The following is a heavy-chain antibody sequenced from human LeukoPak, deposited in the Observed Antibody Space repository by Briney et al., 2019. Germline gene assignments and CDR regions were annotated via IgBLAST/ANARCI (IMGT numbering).Heavy chain of an antibody. D-gene: IGHD4-17*01. CDR2: ISFDGSAK. Sequence: GWSLRLSCAASGFTFSSHGMHWVRQAPGKGREWGAVISFDGSAKYYADSVKGRFTISRDNSKNTLYLQMNSLRAEDTAVYYCAKDAVTWGYGYNFDYWGQGTLVTVSS. J-gene: IGHJ4*02. CDR1: GFTFSSHG. CDR3: AKDAVTWGYGYNFDY. V-gene: IGHV3-30*18.